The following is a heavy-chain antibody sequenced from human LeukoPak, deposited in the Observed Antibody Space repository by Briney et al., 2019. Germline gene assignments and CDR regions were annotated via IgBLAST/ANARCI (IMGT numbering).Heavy chain of an antibody. CDR3: ARDPAGHGRYFDY. V-gene: IGHV4-4*07. CDR1: GGSISGYF. CDR2: IHTSGTT. J-gene: IGHJ4*02. D-gene: IGHD1-14*01. Sequence: SETLSLTCTVSGGSISGYFCTWLRQSAGAGLECIGRIHTSGTTYYNPSLRSRVSMSVDTSNNKFSPRLSSVTAADTAVYYCARDPAGHGRYFDYWGQGALVTVSS.